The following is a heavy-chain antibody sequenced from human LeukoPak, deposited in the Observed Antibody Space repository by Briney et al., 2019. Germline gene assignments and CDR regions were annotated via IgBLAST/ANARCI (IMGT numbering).Heavy chain of an antibody. CDR1: GYLFTSYW. Sequence: GESLKISCQGSGYLFTSYWIGLVRQLPGKGLELMGIIYPGYSDTIYSPSFQAQVTISADKSISTAYLQWSSLKDSDTAMYYCARHGLGQWLVRGVDYWGQGTLVTVSS. CDR3: ARHGLGQWLVRGVDY. V-gene: IGHV5-51*01. D-gene: IGHD6-19*01. J-gene: IGHJ4*02. CDR2: IYPGYSDT.